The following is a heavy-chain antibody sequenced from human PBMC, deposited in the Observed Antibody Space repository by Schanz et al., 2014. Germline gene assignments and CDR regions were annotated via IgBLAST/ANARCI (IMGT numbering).Heavy chain of an antibody. CDR2: MNPKTGNT. D-gene: IGHD3-3*01. CDR3: ARDRRFFDRDDLYYFDY. J-gene: IGHJ4*02. V-gene: IGHV1-8*01. Sequence: QVQLVQSGAEVKKPGASVKVSCTASGFNFNNYDINWVRQATGQGLEWMGWMNPKTGNTDHAQKFQGRVTMTTDTSTSTAYMALTDLRSDDTAVYYCARDRRFFDRDDLYYFDYWGQGTLVTVSS. CDR1: GFNFNNYD.